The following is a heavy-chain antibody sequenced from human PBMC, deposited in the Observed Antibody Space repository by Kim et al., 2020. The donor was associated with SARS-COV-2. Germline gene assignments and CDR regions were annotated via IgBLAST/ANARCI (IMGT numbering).Heavy chain of an antibody. CDR3: ARDLKGVDSSGPPPDY. D-gene: IGHD3-22*01. J-gene: IGHJ4*02. Sequence: SVKGRFTISRDNSKNTLYLQMNSLRAEDTAVYYCARDLKGVDSSGPPPDYWGQGTLVTVSS. V-gene: IGHV3-30*07.